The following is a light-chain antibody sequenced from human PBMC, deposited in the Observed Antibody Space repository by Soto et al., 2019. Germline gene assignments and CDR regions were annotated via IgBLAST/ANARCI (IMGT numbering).Light chain of an antibody. CDR1: QSVSSSY. V-gene: IGKV3-20*01. J-gene: IGKJ2*01. CDR2: GAS. CDR3: QQYGSSPYT. Sequence: EIVLTQSPGTLSLSPGERATLSCRASQSVSSSYLAWYQPKPGQAPRLLIYGASSRATGIPDRFSGSGSGTDFTLTISRLEPEDFAVYYCQQYGSSPYTFGQGTKLEI.